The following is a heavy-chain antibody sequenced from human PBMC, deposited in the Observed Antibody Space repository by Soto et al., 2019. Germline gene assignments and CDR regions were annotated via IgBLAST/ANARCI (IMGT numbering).Heavy chain of an antibody. CDR2: IYYSGST. D-gene: IGHD1-1*01. V-gene: IGHV4-59*01. CDR3: ARLPSNWNRPYYYYGMDV. CDR1: GGSISSYY. J-gene: IGHJ6*02. Sequence: PSETLSLTCTVSGGSISSYYWSWIRQPPGKGLEWIGYIYYSGSTNYNPSLKSRVTISVDTSKNQFSLKLSSVTAADTAVYYCARLPSNWNRPYYYYGMDVWGPATTFTVSS.